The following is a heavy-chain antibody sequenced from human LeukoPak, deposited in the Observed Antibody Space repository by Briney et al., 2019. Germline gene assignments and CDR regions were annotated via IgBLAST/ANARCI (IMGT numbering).Heavy chain of an antibody. V-gene: IGHV3-23*01. D-gene: IGHD2-21*02. CDR3: AKLVPASGY. Sequence: PGGSLRLSCAASGFTFSSYGMTWVRQAPGKGLEWVSSITTSGGYTFYADSVKGRFTISRDNSKNTLYLQMNSLRAEDTAVYYCAKLVPASGYWGQGTLVTVSS. J-gene: IGHJ4*02. CDR1: GFTFSSYG. CDR2: ITTSGGYT.